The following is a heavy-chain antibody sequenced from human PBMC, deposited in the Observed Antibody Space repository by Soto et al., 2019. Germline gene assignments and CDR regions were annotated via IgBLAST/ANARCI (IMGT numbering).Heavy chain of an antibody. CDR1: GFTFTGDY. V-gene: IGHV1-2*02. CDR2: INPDNGDT. CDR3: AGSNILVPGSAPLDS. Sequence: ASVKVACKASGFTFTGDYVHWVRQAPGQGLEWMGWINPDNGDTIYAQKFQGRVTMTRDTSISTAYMDLSWLRSDDTAVYFCAGSNILVPGSAPLDSWGQGTLVTVSS. D-gene: IGHD6-19*01. J-gene: IGHJ4*02.